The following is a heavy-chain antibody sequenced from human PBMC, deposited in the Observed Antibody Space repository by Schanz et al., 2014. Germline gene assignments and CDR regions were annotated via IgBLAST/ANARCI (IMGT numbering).Heavy chain of an antibody. CDR3: AKAFRTTKYYGMDV. CDR2: ISSTGGST. J-gene: IGHJ6*02. Sequence: EVQLVESGGDLVQPGRSLRLSCAASGFTFDEYGMHWVRQAPGKGLEWVSAISSTGGSTYYADSVKGRFTISRDNSKNTLSLLVNSLRGEDTATYYCAKAFRTTKYYGMDVWGQGTTVTVS. CDR1: GFTFDEYG. D-gene: IGHD1-1*01. V-gene: IGHV3-23*04.